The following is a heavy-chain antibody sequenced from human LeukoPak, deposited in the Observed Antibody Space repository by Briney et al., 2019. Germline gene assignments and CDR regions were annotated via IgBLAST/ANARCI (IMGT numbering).Heavy chain of an antibody. Sequence: PAETLTLTCTVSGGSISSYYWSWIRQAAGKGLEWIGRIYTSGSTKYNPSLKSRDTMSVDTSKNQFSLKLSSVTAADTAVYYCARDRGSSSCYLDYWGQGTLVTVSS. V-gene: IGHV4-4*07. CDR3: ARDRGSSSCYLDY. J-gene: IGHJ4*02. D-gene: IGHD6-13*01. CDR1: GGSISSYY. CDR2: IYTSGST.